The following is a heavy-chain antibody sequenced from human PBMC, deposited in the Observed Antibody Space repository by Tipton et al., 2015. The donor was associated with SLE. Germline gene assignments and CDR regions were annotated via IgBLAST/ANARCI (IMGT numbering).Heavy chain of an antibody. Sequence: TLSLTCTVSGGSISSYYWSWIRQPAGKGLEWIGYIYYSGSTNYNPSLKSRVTISVDTSKNQFSLKLSSVTAADTAVYYCARERGVFDSYDAFDIWGQGTMVTVSS. CDR2: IYYSGST. J-gene: IGHJ3*02. CDR3: ARERGVFDSYDAFDI. D-gene: IGHD3-22*01. CDR1: GGSISSYY. V-gene: IGHV4-59*01.